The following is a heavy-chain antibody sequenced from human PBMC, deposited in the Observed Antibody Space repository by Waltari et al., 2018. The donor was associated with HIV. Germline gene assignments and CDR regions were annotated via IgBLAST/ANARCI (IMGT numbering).Heavy chain of an antibody. D-gene: IGHD2-21*02. CDR2: ISSSSSYI. V-gene: IGHV3-21*01. Sequence: EVQLVESGGGLVKPGGSLRLSCAASGFTFRSYSMNWVRQAPGKGLEWVSSISSSSSYIYYADSVKGRFTISRDNAKNSLYLQMNSLRAEDTAVYYCASAPVTAVDYWGQGTLVTVSS. CDR3: ASAPVTAVDY. J-gene: IGHJ4*02. CDR1: GFTFRSYS.